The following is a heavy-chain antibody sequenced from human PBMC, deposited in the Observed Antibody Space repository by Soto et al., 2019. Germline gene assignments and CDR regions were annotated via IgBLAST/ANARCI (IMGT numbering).Heavy chain of an antibody. V-gene: IGHV3-23*01. D-gene: IGHD2-2*01. CDR2: ISVGGGAT. CDR1: GFTFSSYA. CDR3: AKDNSTQYYYYYHMDV. J-gene: IGHJ6*03. Sequence: GGSLRLSCEVSGFTFSSYAMSWVRQAPGKGLEWVSAISVGGGATDHADSVKGRFTISRDNSKNTLYLQMNSLRAEDTAVYYCAKDNSTQYYYYYHMDVWGKGTTVTVSS.